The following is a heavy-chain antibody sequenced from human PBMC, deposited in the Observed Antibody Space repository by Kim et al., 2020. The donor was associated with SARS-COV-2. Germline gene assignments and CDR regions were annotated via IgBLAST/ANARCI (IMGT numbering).Heavy chain of an antibody. Sequence: GGSLRLSCTASGFTFSTYAMNWVRQAPGKGLEWVSSIRSSDYSTYYADSVKGRFTISRDNSKNTLYLEMDSLRAEDTALYYCAKAGGRPGGPYYFDYWGQGTLITVSS. CDR2: IRSSDYST. V-gene: IGHV3-23*01. D-gene: IGHD3-10*01. J-gene: IGHJ4*02. CDR3: AKAGGRPGGPYYFDY. CDR1: GFTFSTYA.